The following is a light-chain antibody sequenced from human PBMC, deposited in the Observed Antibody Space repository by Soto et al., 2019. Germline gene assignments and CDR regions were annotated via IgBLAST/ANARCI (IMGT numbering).Light chain of an antibody. V-gene: IGLV2-14*03. J-gene: IGLJ1*01. CDR1: ISDVGSYNY. CDR2: DVS. CDR3: GSYTTSSNYV. Sequence: QSALTQPASVSGSPGQSITISCTGTISDVGSYNYVSWYQQYPGKAPKLMIYDVSTRPSGVSDRFSGSKSGNTASLTIFGLRAEDEADYYCGSYTTSSNYVFGTGTKLTVL.